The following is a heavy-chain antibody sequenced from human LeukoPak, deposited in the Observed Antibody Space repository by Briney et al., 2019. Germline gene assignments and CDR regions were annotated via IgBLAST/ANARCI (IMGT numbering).Heavy chain of an antibody. CDR2: IYSSGLT. CDR3: ARGLVGLDY. V-gene: IGHV4-39*07. CDR1: GGSISSYY. D-gene: IGHD2-21*01. Sequence: KPSETLSLTCTVSGGSISSYYWAWIRQPPGKSLERIGSIYSSGLTYYHPSLKSRLTISSDTSNNQFSLKLSSVTAADTAVYYCARGLVGLDYWGQGTLVTVSS. J-gene: IGHJ4*02.